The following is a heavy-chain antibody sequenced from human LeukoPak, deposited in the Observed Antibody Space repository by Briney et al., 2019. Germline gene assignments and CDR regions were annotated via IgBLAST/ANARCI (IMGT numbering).Heavy chain of an antibody. CDR3: ARDHSSLLRYFDWLTLDDAFDI. CDR2: ISAYNGNT. D-gene: IGHD3-9*01. Sequence: ASVKVSCKASGYTFTSYGISWVRQAPGQGLEWMGWISAYNGNTNYAQKLQGRVTMTTDTSTSTAYMELRSLRSDDTAVYYCARDHSSLLRYFDWLTLDDAFDIWGQGTMVTVSS. V-gene: IGHV1-18*01. CDR1: GYTFTSYG. J-gene: IGHJ3*02.